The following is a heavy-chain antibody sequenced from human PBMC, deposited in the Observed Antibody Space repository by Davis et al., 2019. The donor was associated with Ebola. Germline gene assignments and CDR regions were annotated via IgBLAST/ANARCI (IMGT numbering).Heavy chain of an antibody. J-gene: IGHJ5*02. CDR1: GFTFSSYS. CDR2: ISSSSSTI. CDR3: ARDRVVQGVGWFDP. V-gene: IGHV3-48*01. D-gene: IGHD3-10*01. Sequence: GESLKISCAASGFTFSSYSMNWVRQAPGKGLEWVSYISSSSSTIYYADSVKGRFTISRDNSKNTLYLQMNSLRAEDTAVYYCARDRVVQGVGWFDPWGQGTLVSVSS.